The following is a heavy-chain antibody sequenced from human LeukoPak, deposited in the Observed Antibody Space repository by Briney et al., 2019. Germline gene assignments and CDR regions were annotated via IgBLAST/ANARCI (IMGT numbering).Heavy chain of an antibody. J-gene: IGHJ6*03. Sequence: GGSLRLSCAASGFTFSNYAMSWVRQAPGKGLEWVGRTRNKANSYTTEYAASVKGRFTISRDDSKNSLYLQMNSLKTEDTAVYYCARVNYDYVWGSYRSLYGIYYYYYYMDVWGKGTTVTISS. D-gene: IGHD3-16*02. CDR2: TRNKANSYTT. CDR1: GFTFSNYA. V-gene: IGHV3-72*01. CDR3: ARVNYDYVWGSYRSLYGIYYYYYYMDV.